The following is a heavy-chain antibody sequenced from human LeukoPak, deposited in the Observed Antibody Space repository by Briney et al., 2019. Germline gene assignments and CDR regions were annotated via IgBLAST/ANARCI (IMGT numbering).Heavy chain of an antibody. CDR3: ARGLAYYYDSTAYFLDY. CDR1: GFTFGSYE. D-gene: IGHD3-22*01. J-gene: IGHJ4*02. Sequence: SGGSLRLSCAASGFTFGSYEMNWVRQAPGKGLEWVSVIYSGGSTYYADSVKGRFTISRDNSKNTLYLQMNNLRPEDTAVYYCARGLAYYYDSTAYFLDYWGQGALVTVSS. CDR2: IYSGGST. V-gene: IGHV3-66*02.